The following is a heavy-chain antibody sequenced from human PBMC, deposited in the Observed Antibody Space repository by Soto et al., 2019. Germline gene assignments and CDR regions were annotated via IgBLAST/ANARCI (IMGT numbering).Heavy chain of an antibody. V-gene: IGHV1-18*04. CDR2: ISGYNGNT. CDR1: GYSFPSHG. J-gene: IGHJ3*02. D-gene: IGHD2-15*01. CDR3: ARAVGYSYAFDI. Sequence: ASVKVSCKASGYSFPSHGISWVRQAPGQGLEWMGWISGYNGNTNYAQNLQGRVTMTTDTSTSTAYVELRSLRSDDTAVYYCARAVGYSYAFDIWGQGTMVTVSS.